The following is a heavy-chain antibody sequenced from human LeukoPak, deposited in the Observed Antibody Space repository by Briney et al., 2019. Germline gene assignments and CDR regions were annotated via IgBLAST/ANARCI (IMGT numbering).Heavy chain of an antibody. CDR3: ARDRVSTIFGVVILTPPDY. J-gene: IGHJ4*02. D-gene: IGHD3-3*01. CDR2: ISAYNGNT. CDR1: GYTFTSYG. Sequence: ASVKVSCKASGYTFTSYGISWVRQAPGQGLEWMGWISAYNGNTNYAQKLQGRVTMTTDTSTSTAYMELRSLRSDDTAVYYCARDRVSTIFGVVILTPPDYWGQGTLVTVSS. V-gene: IGHV1-18*01.